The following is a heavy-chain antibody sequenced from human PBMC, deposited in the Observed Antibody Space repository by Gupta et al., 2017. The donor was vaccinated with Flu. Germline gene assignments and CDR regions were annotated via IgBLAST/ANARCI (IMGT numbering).Heavy chain of an antibody. Sequence: EVQLVETGGGLIQPGGSLRLSCAASGFTVSSNYMSWVRQAPGKGLEWVSVISSGGSTYYADSVKGRFTISRDNSKNTLYLQMNSLRAEDTAVYYCAREGDYGASYGMDVWGQGTTVTVSS. CDR2: ISSGGST. CDR3: AREGDYGASYGMDV. V-gene: IGHV3-53*02. D-gene: IGHD4-17*01. CDR1: GFTVSSNY. J-gene: IGHJ6*02.